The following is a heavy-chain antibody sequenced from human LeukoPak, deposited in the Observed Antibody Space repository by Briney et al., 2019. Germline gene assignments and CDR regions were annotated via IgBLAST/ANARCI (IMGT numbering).Heavy chain of an antibody. Sequence: PSETLSLTCGVSAYSISSGYYWGWIRQPPGTGLEWIGSIYPSERTYYNPSVKSRVTISIDKSKKQFSLKLSSVTAADTAVYSCARGHYTSGWYLDSWGQGTLVTVSS. CDR1: AYSISSGYY. CDR3: ARGHYTSGWYLDS. J-gene: IGHJ4*02. D-gene: IGHD6-19*01. CDR2: IYPSERT. V-gene: IGHV4-38-2*01.